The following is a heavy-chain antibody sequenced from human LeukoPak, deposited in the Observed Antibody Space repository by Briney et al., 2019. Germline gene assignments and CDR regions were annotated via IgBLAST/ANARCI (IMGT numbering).Heavy chain of an antibody. Sequence: SETLSLTCTVSGGSISSYYWSWIRRPPGKGLEWVGHIYSSESTSYNPSLKSRVTISVDTSKNQFSLKLSSVTAADTAVYYCARQGYNWNSIYYYYMDVWGKGTTVTVSS. V-gene: IGHV4-4*09. D-gene: IGHD1-7*01. CDR2: IYSSEST. CDR3: ARQGYNWNSIYYYYMDV. CDR1: GGSISSYY. J-gene: IGHJ6*03.